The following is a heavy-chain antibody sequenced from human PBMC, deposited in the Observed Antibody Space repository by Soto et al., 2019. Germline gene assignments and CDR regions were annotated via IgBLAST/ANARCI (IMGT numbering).Heavy chain of an antibody. Sequence: EVQVLESGGGLVQPGGSLRLSCAASGFTFSSCAMSWVRQAPGKGLEWVSTTSGSGVYTYYTNSVKGRFTISRDNSKNTLYLQMNSLGAEDTAIHYCAKSDGDYAPPDAFDIWGQGAMVTVSS. CDR1: GFTFSSCA. D-gene: IGHD4-17*01. CDR2: TSGSGVYT. CDR3: AKSDGDYAPPDAFDI. J-gene: IGHJ3*02. V-gene: IGHV3-23*01.